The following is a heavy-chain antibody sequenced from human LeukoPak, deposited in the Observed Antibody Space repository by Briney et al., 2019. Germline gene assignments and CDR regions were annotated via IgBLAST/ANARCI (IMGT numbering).Heavy chain of an antibody. D-gene: IGHD6-6*01. Sequence: PSQTLSLTCAISGYSVSSNSAAWNWIRQSPSRGLEWLGRTYYRSKWYNDYAVSVKSRITINPDTSKNQFSLQLNSVTPEDTAVYYCARSSIAARRLQNWFDPWGQGTLVTVSS. V-gene: IGHV6-1*01. J-gene: IGHJ5*02. CDR3: ARSSIAARRLQNWFDP. CDR1: GYSVSSNSAA. CDR2: TYYRSKWYN.